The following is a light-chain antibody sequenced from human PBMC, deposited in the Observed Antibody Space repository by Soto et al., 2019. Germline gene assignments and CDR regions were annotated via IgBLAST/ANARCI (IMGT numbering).Light chain of an antibody. CDR1: SSDVGGYNY. J-gene: IGLJ2*01. Sequence: QSALTQPASVSGSPGQSITISCTGTSSDVGGYNYVSWYQQHPGKAPKLMIYEDSKRPSGVSNRFSGSKSGNTASLTISGLQAEDEADYYCSSYTSSSTRVFGGGTKLTVL. CDR3: SSYTSSSTRV. CDR2: EDS. V-gene: IGLV2-14*01.